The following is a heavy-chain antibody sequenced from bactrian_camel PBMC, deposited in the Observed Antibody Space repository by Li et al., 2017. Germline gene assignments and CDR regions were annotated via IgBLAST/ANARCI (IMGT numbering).Heavy chain of an antibody. CDR3: AATNVGRGVHCRPMRNYRH. CDR2: IDGVGVGT. Sequence: QVQLVESGGGSVQAGGSLTLSCVASGFVFTSYCLAWFRQAPGKERERVASIDGVGVGTNYADSVKGRFAISKENNKDTAYLQMNTLSAENTGTYYCAATNVGRGVHCRPMRNYRHWGQGTQVTVS. D-gene: IGHD3*01. CDR1: GFVFTSYC. J-gene: IGHJ4*01. V-gene: IGHV3S25*01.